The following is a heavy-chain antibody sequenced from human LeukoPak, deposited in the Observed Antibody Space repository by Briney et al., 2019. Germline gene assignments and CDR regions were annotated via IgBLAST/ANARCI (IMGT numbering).Heavy chain of an antibody. CDR1: GFTFSSYS. CDR3: ARGIYYYDSSGYYHDY. CDR2: TSSSSSYI. D-gene: IGHD3-22*01. Sequence: PGGSLRLSCAASGFTFSSYSMNWVRQAPGKGLEWVSSTSSSSSYIYYAGSVKGRFTISRDNAKNSLYLQMNSLRAEDTAVYYCARGIYYYDSSGYYHDYWGQGTLVTVSS. V-gene: IGHV3-21*01. J-gene: IGHJ4*02.